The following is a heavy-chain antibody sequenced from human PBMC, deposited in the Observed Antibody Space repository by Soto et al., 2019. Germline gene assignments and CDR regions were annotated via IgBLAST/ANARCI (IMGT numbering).Heavy chain of an antibody. Sequence: QVQLVQSGAEVKKPGASVKVSCKASGYTFTSYGISWVRQAPVQGLEWMGWITAYNGNTNYAQKLQGRVTINTDTSTSIAYMELRSLRSDDTAVYYCASNIRFAYYYGMDVWGQGTTVTVSS. CDR1: GYTFTSYG. V-gene: IGHV1-18*04. CDR2: ITAYNGNT. D-gene: IGHD3-3*01. J-gene: IGHJ6*02. CDR3: ASNIRFAYYYGMDV.